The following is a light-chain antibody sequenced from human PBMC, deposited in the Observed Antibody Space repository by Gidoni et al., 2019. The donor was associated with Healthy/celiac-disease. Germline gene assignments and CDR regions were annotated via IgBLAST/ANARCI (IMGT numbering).Light chain of an antibody. V-gene: IGKV3-15*01. Sequence: EIVMTQSPATLSVSPGERATLSCRASQSVSSNLAWYQQKPGQAPRLLIYGASTRATGIPARFSGSGSGTEFTLTISSLQSEDFAVYYCQQYNNWQPWTFGQGTKVE. CDR1: QSVSSN. CDR3: QQYNNWQPWT. CDR2: GAS. J-gene: IGKJ1*01.